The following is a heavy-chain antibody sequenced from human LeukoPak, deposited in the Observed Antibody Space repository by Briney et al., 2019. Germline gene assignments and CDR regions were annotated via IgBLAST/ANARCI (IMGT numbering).Heavy chain of an antibody. J-gene: IGHJ4*02. Sequence: PGGSLRLSCAASGFTFSTYDVSWVRQAPGKGLEWVSVISGSGAGTNYADSVKGRFTISRDNSKNTPYLQMNSLRAEDTALYYCAKDLIQPGHYLDYWGQGALVTVSS. V-gene: IGHV3-23*01. CDR1: GFTFSTYD. D-gene: IGHD2-2*01. CDR3: AKDLIQPGHYLDY. CDR2: ISGSGAGT.